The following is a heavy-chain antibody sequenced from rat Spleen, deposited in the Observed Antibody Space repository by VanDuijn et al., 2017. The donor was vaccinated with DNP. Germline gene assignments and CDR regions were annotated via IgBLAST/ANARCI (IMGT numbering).Heavy chain of an antibody. Sequence: EVQLQESGPGLVKPSQSLSLTCSVTGYSITSNYWGWIRKFPGNKMEWVGHISYRGSTTYNPSLKSRISIIRDTSKNQIFLQVNSVTTEDTATYYCARWPGYNPPYAMDAWGQGTSVTVSS. V-gene: IGHV3-1*01. D-gene: IGHD1-4*01. CDR2: ISYRGST. CDR1: GYSITSNY. J-gene: IGHJ4*01. CDR3: ARWPGYNPPYAMDA.